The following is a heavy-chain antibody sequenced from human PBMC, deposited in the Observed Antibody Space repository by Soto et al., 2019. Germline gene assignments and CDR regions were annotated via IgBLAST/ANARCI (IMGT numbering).Heavy chain of an antibody. J-gene: IGHJ4*02. CDR1: GFSFSNHG. CDR3: AKVGEEDYYDSSGYFDY. Sequence: PGGSLRLSCAASGFSFSNHGMQWVRQAPGKGLEWVAVISYDGNVKYYTDSVKGRFTISRDNSQSTLFLQMDSLRPEDAAVYYCAKVGEEDYYDSSGYFDYWGQGTLVTVSS. V-gene: IGHV3-30*18. CDR2: ISYDGNVK. D-gene: IGHD3-22*01.